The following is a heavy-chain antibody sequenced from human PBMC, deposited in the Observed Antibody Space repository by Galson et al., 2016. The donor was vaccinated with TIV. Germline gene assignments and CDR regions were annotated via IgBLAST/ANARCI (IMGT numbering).Heavy chain of an antibody. CDR2: ISGGGGST. D-gene: IGHD3-22*01. Sequence: SLRLSCAASGFTFSIFAMTWVRQAPGMGLEWVSAISGGGGSTYYADSVKGRFTVSRDNSKNTVFLQMNSLRAEDKAVYYCTKVPSSGFSYYYGLDVWGQGTTVTVSS. CDR1: GFTFSIFA. CDR3: TKVPSSGFSYYYGLDV. J-gene: IGHJ6*02. V-gene: IGHV3-23*01.